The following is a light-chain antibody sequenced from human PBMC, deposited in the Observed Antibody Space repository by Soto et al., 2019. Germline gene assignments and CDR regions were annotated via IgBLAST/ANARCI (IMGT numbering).Light chain of an antibody. J-gene: IGLJ2*01. CDR3: CSYAGSYNLV. V-gene: IGLV2-11*01. CDR2: DVS. CDR1: SSDVGGYKY. Sequence: QSALTQPRSVSGSPGQSVTISCTGTSSDVGGYKYVSWYQQHAGKVPKLMIYDVSKRPSGVPDRFSGSKSGNTASLIISGLQAEDEADYYCCSYAGSYNLVFGGGTKLTVL.